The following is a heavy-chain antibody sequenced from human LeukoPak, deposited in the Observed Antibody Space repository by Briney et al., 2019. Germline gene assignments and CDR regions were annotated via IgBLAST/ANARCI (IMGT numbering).Heavy chain of an antibody. V-gene: IGHV4-39*07. Sequence: PSETLSLTCTVSGGSISSSTYYWGWIRQPPGKGLEWIGSIYYSGSTYYNPSLKSRVTISVDTSKNQFSLKLSSVTAADTAVYYCARESYNWGRLGWGEAFDIWGQGTMVTVSS. CDR1: GGSISSSTYY. D-gene: IGHD1-20*01. CDR2: IYYSGST. CDR3: ARESYNWGRLGWGEAFDI. J-gene: IGHJ3*02.